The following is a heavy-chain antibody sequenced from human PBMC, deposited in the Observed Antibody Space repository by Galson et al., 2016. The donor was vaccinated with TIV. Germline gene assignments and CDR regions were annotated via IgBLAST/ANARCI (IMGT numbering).Heavy chain of an antibody. D-gene: IGHD1-1*01. CDR2: IDSEGDNT. Sequence: LRLSCAASGFTFSTYWMHWVRQAPGKGLVWVSRIDSEGDNTRYADSVTGRFTISRDNAKNTLYLQMSSLGADDTAVYYCARGALDTDRQYYYYYGLDVWGQGTAVTVSS. CDR3: ARGALDTDRQYYYYYGLDV. CDR1: GFTFSTYW. V-gene: IGHV3-74*01. J-gene: IGHJ6*02.